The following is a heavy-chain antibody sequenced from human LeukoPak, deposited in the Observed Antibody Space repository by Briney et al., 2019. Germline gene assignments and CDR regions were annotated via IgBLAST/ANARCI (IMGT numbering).Heavy chain of an antibody. D-gene: IGHD3-22*01. J-gene: IGHJ3*02. Sequence: PSETLSLTCTVSGGSISSSSYYWGWLRQPPGTGLEWIGSIYYSGSTYYNPSLKSRVTISVDTSKNQFSLKLSSVTAADTAVYYCARGDYYDSSGYPLGAFDIWGQGTMVTVSS. V-gene: IGHV4-39*07. CDR3: ARGDYYDSSGYPLGAFDI. CDR2: IYYSGST. CDR1: GGSISSSSYY.